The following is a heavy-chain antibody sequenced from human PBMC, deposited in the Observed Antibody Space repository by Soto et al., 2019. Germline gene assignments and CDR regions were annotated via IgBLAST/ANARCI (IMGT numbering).Heavy chain of an antibody. J-gene: IGHJ5*02. D-gene: IGHD6-13*01. CDR2: IYWNDDK. CDR1: GFSLSTSGVG. V-gene: IGHV2-5*01. Sequence: GPTLVNPTQTLTLTCTFSGFSLSTSGVGVGWIRQPPGKALEWLALIYWNDDKRYSPSLKSRLAITKDTSKNQVVLTMTNMDPVDTATYYCAHRRSSSRENTNWLDPSGQGTLVTVSS. CDR3: AHRRSSSRENTNWLDP.